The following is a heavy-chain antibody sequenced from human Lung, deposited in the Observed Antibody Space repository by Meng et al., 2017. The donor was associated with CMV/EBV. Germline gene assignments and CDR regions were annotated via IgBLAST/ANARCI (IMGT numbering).Heavy chain of an antibody. CDR1: GFTFGDYA. CDR2: IRSKAYGGTT. CDR3: TRQWSGYDYVGRGMDV. Sequence: GESXKISCTASGFTFGDYAMSWVRQAPGKGLEWVGFIRSKAYGGTTEYAASVKGRFTISRDDSKSIAYLQMNGLKTEDTAVYYCTRQWSGYDYVGRGMDVWGQGTTVTVSS. D-gene: IGHD5-12*01. J-gene: IGHJ6*02. V-gene: IGHV3-49*04.